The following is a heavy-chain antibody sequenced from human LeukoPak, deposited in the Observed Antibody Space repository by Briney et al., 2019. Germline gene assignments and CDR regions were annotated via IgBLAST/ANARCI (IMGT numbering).Heavy chain of an antibody. V-gene: IGHV1-18*01. CDR3: ARRLTRGGLDY. CDR2: ISAYNGNT. J-gene: IGHJ4*02. D-gene: IGHD3-10*01. Sequence: ASVKVSCKASGFTFTNHGISWVRQAPGQGLEWVGWISAYNGNTNYAQKLQGRVTMTTDTSTSTAYMELRSLRSDDTAVYYCARRLTRGGLDYWGQGTLVTVSS. CDR1: GFTFTNHG.